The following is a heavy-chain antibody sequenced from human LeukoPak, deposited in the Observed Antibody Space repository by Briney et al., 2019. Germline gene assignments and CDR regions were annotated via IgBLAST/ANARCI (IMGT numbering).Heavy chain of an antibody. J-gene: IGHJ4*02. D-gene: IGHD5-24*01. CDR3: ARDLGRDGYNYYS. Sequence: ASVKVSCKASGYTFTGYYMHWGRQAPGQGLEWVGRINPNSGGTNYAQKFQGRVTMTRDPSISTAYMEVSSLRSDDTAVYYCARDLGRDGYNYYSWGQGTLVTVSS. CDR1: GYTFTGYY. V-gene: IGHV1-2*06. CDR2: INPNSGGT.